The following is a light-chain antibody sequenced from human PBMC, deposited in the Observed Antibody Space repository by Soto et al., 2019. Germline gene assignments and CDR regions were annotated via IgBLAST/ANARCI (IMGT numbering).Light chain of an antibody. J-gene: IGKJ1*01. CDR3: PQYGISPPT. V-gene: IGKV3-20*01. CDR1: QSVSGSD. CDR2: GVS. Sequence: EVVLTQSPGTLSLSPGERATLSCRASQSVSGSDLAWYQQKPGQAPRLLISGVSNRATGTPDRFSGSGSGTDFTLTISSLEPEDLAVFYCPQYGISPPTFGPGTKVEI.